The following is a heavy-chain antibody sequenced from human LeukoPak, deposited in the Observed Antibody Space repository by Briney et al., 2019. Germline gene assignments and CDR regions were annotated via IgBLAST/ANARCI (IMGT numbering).Heavy chain of an antibody. V-gene: IGHV3-74*01. J-gene: IGHJ4*02. Sequence: GGSPRLSCAASGLTFSSHWMHWVRQAPGKGLVWVSRITNDGSSTTYADSVKGRFTISRDNAKNMLYLQVNSLRAEDTAVYYCTRDEWELHFDYWGQGTLVTVSS. CDR1: GLTFSSHW. D-gene: IGHD1-26*01. CDR2: ITNDGSST. CDR3: TRDEWELHFDY.